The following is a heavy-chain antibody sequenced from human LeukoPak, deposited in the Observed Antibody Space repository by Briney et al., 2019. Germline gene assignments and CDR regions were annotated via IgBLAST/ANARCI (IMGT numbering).Heavy chain of an antibody. CDR3: AKRGVVIRVILVGFHKEAYYFDS. CDR1: GFIFSNYY. CDR2: ISGSGGGT. D-gene: IGHD3-22*01. V-gene: IGHV3-23*01. Sequence: GGSLRLSCAASGFIFSNYYVTWVRQAPGKGLEWVAGISGSGGGTNYADSVKGRFTISRDNPKNTLFLQMNSLRAEDTAVYFCAKRGVVIRVILVGFHKEAYYFDSWGQGALVTVSS. J-gene: IGHJ4*02.